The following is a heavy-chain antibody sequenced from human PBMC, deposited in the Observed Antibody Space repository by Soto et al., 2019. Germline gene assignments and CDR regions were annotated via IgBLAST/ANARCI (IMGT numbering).Heavy chain of an antibody. V-gene: IGHV4-31*03. CDR2: IYYSGST. D-gene: IGHD1-1*01. CDR1: GGSISSGGYY. CDR3: ARRNLAYYFDY. J-gene: IGHJ4*02. Sequence: TLSLTCTVSGGSISSGGYYWSWIRQHPGKGLEWIGYIYYSGSTYYNPSLKSRVTISVDTSKNQFSLKLSSVTAADTAVYYCARRNLAYYFDYWGQGTLVTVSS.